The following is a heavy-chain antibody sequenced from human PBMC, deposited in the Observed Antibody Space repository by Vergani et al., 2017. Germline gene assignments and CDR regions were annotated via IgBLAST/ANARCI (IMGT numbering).Heavy chain of an antibody. CDR3: ASEAALGNWFDP. CDR2: IRNYNGNT. J-gene: IGHJ5*02. Sequence: QVQLVQSGTEVKKPGASVKVSCKASGYTFTNYGINWVRQAPGQGLEWMGWIRNYNGNTNYAQKLQGRVTMSTDTSTSTAYLEVRSLTSDDTAVYFCASEAALGNWFDPWGQGTLVTVSS. D-gene: IGHD2-15*01. V-gene: IGHV1-18*04. CDR1: GYTFTNYG.